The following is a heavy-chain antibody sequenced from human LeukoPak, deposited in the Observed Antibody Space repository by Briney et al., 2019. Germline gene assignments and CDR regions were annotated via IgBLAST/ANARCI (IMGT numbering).Heavy chain of an antibody. V-gene: IGHV5-51*01. J-gene: IGHJ4*02. D-gene: IGHD3-22*01. CDR1: GYSFTDYW. Sequence: PGESLKISCKGSGYSFTDYWIAWVRQMPGKGLEWMGIIFPADSDTRYSPSFQGQVTISADKSINTAYLQWSSLKASDTAMYYCARVKYYYDSSGYYWFDYWGQGTLVTVSS. CDR3: ARVKYYYDSSGYYWFDY. CDR2: IFPADSDT.